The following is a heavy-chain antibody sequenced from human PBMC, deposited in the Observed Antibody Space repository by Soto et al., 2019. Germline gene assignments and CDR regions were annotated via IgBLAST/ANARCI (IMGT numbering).Heavy chain of an antibody. V-gene: IGHV1-3*01. CDR1: GYSFRTYA. D-gene: IGHD3-22*01. J-gene: IGHJ4*02. Sequence: ASVKVSCKASGYSFRTYAIHWVRQAPGQRLEWMGWINAGNGNTKYSQKFQGRVTITRDTSASTAYMELSSLRSEDTAVYYCAKDTYYHDTSGSYIFDYWGQGTLVTVSS. CDR2: INAGNGNT. CDR3: AKDTYYHDTSGSYIFDY.